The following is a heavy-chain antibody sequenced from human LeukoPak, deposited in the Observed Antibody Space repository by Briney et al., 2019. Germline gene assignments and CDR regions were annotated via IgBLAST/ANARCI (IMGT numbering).Heavy chain of an antibody. CDR1: GFTFSDYA. Sequence: GRSLRLSCTASGFTFSDYAMSWVRQAPGKGLEWVSAISGSGGTTYYADSVKGRFTFSRDNSKNTLYPQMNSLRAEDTAVYYCTKEEGYYYDSGGYYVEYFQHWGQGTLVTVSS. V-gene: IGHV3-23*01. D-gene: IGHD3-22*01. CDR3: TKEEGYYYDSGGYYVEYFQH. J-gene: IGHJ1*01. CDR2: ISGSGGTT.